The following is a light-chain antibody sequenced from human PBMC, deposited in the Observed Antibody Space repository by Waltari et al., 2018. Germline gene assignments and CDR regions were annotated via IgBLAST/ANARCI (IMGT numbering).Light chain of an antibody. CDR3: QQYINWPSFT. CDR1: QSVRSN. J-gene: IGKJ3*01. V-gene: IGKV3D-15*01. CDR2: DAY. Sequence: EIVMTQSPATLSVSPGERVTLSCWASQSVRSNLAWYQQKPGQGPSLLIYDAYTRAPGIPARFSGSGSGTEFTLTISSLTSEDFAIYYCQQYINWPSFTFGPGTKVDIK.